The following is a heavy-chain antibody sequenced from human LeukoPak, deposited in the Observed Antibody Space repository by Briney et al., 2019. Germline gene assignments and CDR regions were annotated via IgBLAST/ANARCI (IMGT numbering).Heavy chain of an antibody. J-gene: IGHJ3*02. V-gene: IGHV3-11*01. CDR1: GFTFSDYY. D-gene: IGHD6-6*01. CDR2: ITSSGSTI. Sequence: GGSLRLSCAASGFTFSDYYMSWIRQAPGKGLEWVSYITSSGSTIYYADSMKGRFTISRDNSKHSLFLQLDSLRAEDTAVYYCARIGRPAAFDIWGQGTLVIVSS. CDR3: ARIGRPAAFDI.